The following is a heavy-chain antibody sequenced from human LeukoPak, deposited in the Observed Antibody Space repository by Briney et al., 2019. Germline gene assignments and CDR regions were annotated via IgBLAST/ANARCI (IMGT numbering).Heavy chain of an antibody. Sequence: GGALRLSCVVSGCTFTKAWMTWVRQAPGKGVQWVGRIKRISDGGTTDYAAPVKDRFTIARDHSRNSVYLQMNSLTIEDTAVYFCATGYGTIDYWGQGTLVTVSS. V-gene: IGHV3-15*01. D-gene: IGHD1-1*01. CDR3: ATGYGTIDY. CDR1: GCTFTKAW. CDR2: IKRISDGGTT. J-gene: IGHJ4*02.